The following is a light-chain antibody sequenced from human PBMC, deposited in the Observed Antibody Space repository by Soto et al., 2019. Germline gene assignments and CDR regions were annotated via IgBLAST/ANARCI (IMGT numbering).Light chain of an antibody. CDR3: HHYNNFPRT. Sequence: IQLTQAPSTRSASERDRVTITCRASQSIDGWLAWYQKKAGQAPNLLIYRASTLESAVPSRFSGSGSGTEFTLTVSSLQSDDFATYFCHHYNNFPRTFGQGTKVDIK. CDR1: QSIDGW. J-gene: IGKJ1*01. V-gene: IGKV1-5*03. CDR2: RAS.